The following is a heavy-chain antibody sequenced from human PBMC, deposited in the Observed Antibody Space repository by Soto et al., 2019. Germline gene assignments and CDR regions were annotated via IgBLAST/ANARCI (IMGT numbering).Heavy chain of an antibody. J-gene: IGHJ4*02. Sequence: SETLSLTCTVSGGSVSSGSYYWSWIRQPPGKGLEWIGYIYYSGSTNYNPSLKSRVTISVDTSKNQFSLKLSSVTAADTAVYYCARDVRTYFYESSGSHRAYYFDYWGQGTLVTVSS. CDR3: ARDVRTYFYESSGSHRAYYFDY. V-gene: IGHV4-61*01. CDR2: IYYSGST. D-gene: IGHD3-22*01. CDR1: GGSVSSGSYY.